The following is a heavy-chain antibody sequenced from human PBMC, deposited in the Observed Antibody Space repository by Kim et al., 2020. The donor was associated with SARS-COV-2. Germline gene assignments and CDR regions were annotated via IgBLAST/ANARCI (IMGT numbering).Heavy chain of an antibody. Sequence: GGSLRLSCAASGFTFSSYGMHWVRQAPGKGLEWVAVIWYDGSNKYYADSVKGRFTISRDNSKNTLYLQMNSLRAEDTAVYYCARGGAQDYYYGMDFWGQGPRSPSP. D-gene: IGHD1-26*01. CDR3: ARGGAQDYYYGMDF. V-gene: IGHV3-33*01. CDR2: IWYDGSNK. J-gene: IGHJ6*02. CDR1: GFTFSSYG.